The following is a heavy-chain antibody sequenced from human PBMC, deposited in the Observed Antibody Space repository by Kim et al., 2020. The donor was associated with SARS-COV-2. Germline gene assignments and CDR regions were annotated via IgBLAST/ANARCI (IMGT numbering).Heavy chain of an antibody. Sequence: GGSLRLSCAASGFTFSSYGMHWVRQAPGKGLEWVAVISYDGSNKYYADSVKGRFTISRDNSKNTLYLQMNSLRAEDTAVYYCAKALVAASCLDYWGQGTLVTVSS. CDR3: AKALVAASCLDY. D-gene: IGHD2-15*01. CDR1: GFTFSSYG. J-gene: IGHJ4*02. V-gene: IGHV3-30*18. CDR2: ISYDGSNK.